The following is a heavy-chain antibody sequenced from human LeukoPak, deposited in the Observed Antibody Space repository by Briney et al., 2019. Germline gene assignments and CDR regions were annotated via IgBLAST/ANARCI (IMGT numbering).Heavy chain of an antibody. J-gene: IGHJ6*03. D-gene: IGHD3-10*01. V-gene: IGHV1-69*06. CDR3: ARSYYGSGSTGYYYYMDV. Sequence: GASVKVSCKASGCTFISYAISWVRQAPGQGLEWMGGINPIFGTANYAHKFQCRVTITADKSTSTAYMELSSLRSEDTAVYYCARSYYGSGSTGYYYYMDVWGKGTTVTVSS. CDR1: GCTFISYA. CDR2: INPIFGTA.